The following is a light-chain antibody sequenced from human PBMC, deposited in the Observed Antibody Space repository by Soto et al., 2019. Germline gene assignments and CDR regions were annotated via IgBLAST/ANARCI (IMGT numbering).Light chain of an antibody. CDR3: QQYNKWPPLT. CDR2: CAS. V-gene: IGKV3-15*01. CDR1: QSVNND. Sequence: EIVMTQSPATLSVSPGGRVTLSCRASQSVNNDLAWYQQKPGQAPRLLIYCASTRATGIPARFSGSGSGTEFTLTISSLQSEDFAVYYCQQYNKWPPLTFGGGTKVEI. J-gene: IGKJ4*01.